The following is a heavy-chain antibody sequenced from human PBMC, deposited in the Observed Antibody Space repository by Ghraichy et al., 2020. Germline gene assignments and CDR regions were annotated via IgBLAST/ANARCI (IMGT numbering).Heavy chain of an antibody. CDR1: GFTFSNAW. V-gene: IGHV3-15*01. D-gene: IGHD4-17*01. CDR2: IKSKVDGGTI. Sequence: GGSLRLSCTASGFTFSNAWMSWVRQAPGKGLEWVGRIKSKVDGGTIDYAAPVKGRFTISRDDSKNTLYLQMNSLITEDTAVYYCSDYGDYSRWFDPWGQGTLVIVSS. J-gene: IGHJ5*02. CDR3: SDYGDYSRWFDP.